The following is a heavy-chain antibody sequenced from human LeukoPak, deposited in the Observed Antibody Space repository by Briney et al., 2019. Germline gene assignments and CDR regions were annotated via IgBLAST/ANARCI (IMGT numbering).Heavy chain of an antibody. Sequence: SVKVSCKASGLTFSTSAMMWVRQTRGQGLEWIGWTVLGSGATNYAQSLKERVTITRDMSTTTAYVELSSLGSEDTAMYYCAAGFSNRGYIYWGQGTLVTVSS. J-gene: IGHJ4*02. CDR2: TVLGSGAT. V-gene: IGHV1-58*02. D-gene: IGHD5-12*01. CDR1: GLTFSTSA. CDR3: AAGFSNRGYIY.